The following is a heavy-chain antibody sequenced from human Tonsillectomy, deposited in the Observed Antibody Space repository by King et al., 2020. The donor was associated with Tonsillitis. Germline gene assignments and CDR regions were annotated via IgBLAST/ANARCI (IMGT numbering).Heavy chain of an antibody. CDR2: IYYYSGST. V-gene: IGHV4-39*01. Sequence: LQLQESGPGLVKPSETLSLTCNVSGGSITTTSYFWGWIRQPPGKGLEWIGNIYYYSGSTYYTPSLKSRVTISVDTSKNQFSLKLSSVTAADTAVYYCARLPAYSSSSFVFDIWGQGTMVTVSS. J-gene: IGHJ3*02. CDR3: ARLPAYSSSSFVFDI. CDR1: GGSITTTSYF. D-gene: IGHD6-6*01.